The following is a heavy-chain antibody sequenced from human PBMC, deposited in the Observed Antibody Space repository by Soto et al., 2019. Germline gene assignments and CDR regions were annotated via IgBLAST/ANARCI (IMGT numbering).Heavy chain of an antibody. J-gene: IGHJ4*02. CDR2: IYYSGST. CDR1: GGSISSYY. CDR3: ARGSGVWSSINFDY. D-gene: IGHD2-8*02. Sequence: SETLSLTCTVSGGSISSYYWSWIRQPPGKGLEWIGYIYYSGSTNYNPSLKSRVTISVDTSKNQFSLKLSSVTAADTAGYCCARGSGVWSSINFDYWGQGTLVTVSS. V-gene: IGHV4-59*01.